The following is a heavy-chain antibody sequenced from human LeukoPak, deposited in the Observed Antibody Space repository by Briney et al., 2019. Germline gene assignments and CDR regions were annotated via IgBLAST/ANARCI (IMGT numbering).Heavy chain of an antibody. J-gene: IGHJ5*02. V-gene: IGHV4-59*01. D-gene: IGHD3-10*01. CDR3: ARAYYYGSGSLVDWFDP. Sequence: PSETLPLTCTVSGGSISSYYWSWIRQPPGKGLEWIGYIYYSGSTNYNPSLKSRVTISVDTSKNQFSLKLSSVTAADTAVYYCARAYYYGSGSLVDWFDPWGQGTLVTVSS. CDR1: GGSISSYY. CDR2: IYYSGST.